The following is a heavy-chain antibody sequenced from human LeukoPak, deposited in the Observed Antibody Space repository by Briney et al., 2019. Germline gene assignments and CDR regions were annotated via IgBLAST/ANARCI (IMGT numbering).Heavy chain of an antibody. D-gene: IGHD1-7*01. CDR2: IWFDGSTK. CDR3: ATLPRTYGPLDY. V-gene: IGHV3-33*01. J-gene: IGHJ4*02. Sequence: GGSLRLSCAASGFTFSSYGMHWVRQAPGKGLEWVAVIWFDGSTKYYGDSVKGRFTISRDNSKDTLYPQMNSLRAEDTAVYYCATLPRTYGPLDYWGQGTLVTVSS. CDR1: GFTFSSYG.